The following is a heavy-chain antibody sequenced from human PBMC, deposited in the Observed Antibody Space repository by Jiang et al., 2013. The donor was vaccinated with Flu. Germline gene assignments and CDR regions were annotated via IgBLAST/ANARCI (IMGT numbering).Heavy chain of an antibody. V-gene: IGHV3-15*01. CDR3: TTESYSYGSWYFDL. CDR1: GFTFSNAW. CDR2: IKSKTDGGTT. Sequence: VQLVESGGGLVKPGGSLRLSCAASGFTFSNAWMSWVRQAPGKGLEWVGRIKSKTDGGTTDYAAPVKGRFTISRDDSKNXLYLQMNSLKTEDTAVYYCTTESYSYGSWYFDLWGRGTLVTVSS. J-gene: IGHJ2*01. D-gene: IGHD5-18*01.